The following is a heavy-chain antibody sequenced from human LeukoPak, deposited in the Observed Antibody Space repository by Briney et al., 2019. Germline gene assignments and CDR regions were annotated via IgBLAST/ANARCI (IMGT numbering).Heavy chain of an antibody. CDR1: GFTFSSYS. V-gene: IGHV3-21*01. D-gene: IGHD2-2*02. CDR2: ISSSSSYI. Sequence: GGSLRLSCAASGFTFSSYSMNWVRQAPGKGLEWVSSISSSSSYIYYADSVKGRFTISRDNAKNSLYLQMNSLRAEDTAVYYCARDIGYCSSTSCYTGFFDYWGQGTLVTVSS. CDR3: ARDIGYCSSTSCYTGFFDY. J-gene: IGHJ4*02.